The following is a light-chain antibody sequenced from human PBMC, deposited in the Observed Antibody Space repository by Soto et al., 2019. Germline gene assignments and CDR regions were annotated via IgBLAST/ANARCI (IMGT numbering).Light chain of an antibody. CDR1: QSISWY. Sequence: DIQMTQSPSSLSASVGDRVTITCRASQSISWYLNWYQQKPGKAPKLLIYTASSLQSGVPSRFSGSGSGTDFTLTITSLQPEDFATYYCQQSFSTLWTFGQGTKLDIK. J-gene: IGKJ1*01. CDR3: QQSFSTLWT. CDR2: TAS. V-gene: IGKV1-39*01.